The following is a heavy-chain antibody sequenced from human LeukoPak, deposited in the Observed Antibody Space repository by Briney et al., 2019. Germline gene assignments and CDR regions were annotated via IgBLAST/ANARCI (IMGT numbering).Heavy chain of an antibody. CDR3: ARDMGYPYYYYYYMDV. D-gene: IGHD5-12*01. J-gene: IGHJ6*03. CDR2: INPNSGGT. CDR1: GYTFTGYY. V-gene: IGHV1-2*02. Sequence: ASVKVSCKASGYTFTGYYMHWVRQAPGQGLEWMGWINPNSGGTNYAQKFQGRVTMTRDPSISTAYMELSRLRSDDTAVYYCARDMGYPYYYYYYMDVWGKGTTVTVSS.